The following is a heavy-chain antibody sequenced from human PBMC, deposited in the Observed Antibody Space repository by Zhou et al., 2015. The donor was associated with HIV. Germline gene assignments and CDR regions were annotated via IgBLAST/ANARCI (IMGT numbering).Heavy chain of an antibody. CDR1: GYTFTSYG. V-gene: IGHV1-18*01. Sequence: QVQLVQSGAEVKKPGASVKVSCKASGYTFTSYGISWVRQAPGQGLEWMGWISAYNGNTNYAQKLQGRVTMTTDTSTSTAYMELRSLRSDDTAVYYCASSAGIWEYYDSSGYHFDYWGQGTLVTVSS. CDR2: ISAYNGNT. J-gene: IGHJ4*02. CDR3: ASSAGIWEYYDSSGYHFDY. D-gene: IGHD3-22*01.